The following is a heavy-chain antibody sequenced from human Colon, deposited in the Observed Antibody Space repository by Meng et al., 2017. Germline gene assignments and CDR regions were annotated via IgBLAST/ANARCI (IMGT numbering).Heavy chain of an antibody. J-gene: IGHJ5*02. CDR2: MNPNSGNT. V-gene: IGHV1-8*01. Sequence: QVQQVQSGAEGKKPGASVKVSCNASGYIFTNYDNNWVRQATGQGLEWMGWMNPNSGNTGYAQKFQGRVTMTRNASISTAYMELSSLRSDDTAVYYCARAIAAAGSNWFDLWGQGTLVTVSS. CDR1: GYIFTNYD. CDR3: ARAIAAAGSNWFDL. D-gene: IGHD6-13*01.